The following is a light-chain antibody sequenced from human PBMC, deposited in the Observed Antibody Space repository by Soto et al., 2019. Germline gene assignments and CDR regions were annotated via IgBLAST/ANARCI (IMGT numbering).Light chain of an antibody. CDR2: EVN. J-gene: IGLJ1*01. V-gene: IGLV2-8*01. CDR1: SSDVGAYNY. Sequence: QSALTQPPSASGSPGQSVTISCTGTSSDVGAYNYVSWYRHHPGKAPKLLVYEVNKRPSGVPDRFSGSKSGNTASLTVSGLQAEDEADYYCTSHAGTINFPYSFGTGTKV. CDR3: TSHAGTINFPYS.